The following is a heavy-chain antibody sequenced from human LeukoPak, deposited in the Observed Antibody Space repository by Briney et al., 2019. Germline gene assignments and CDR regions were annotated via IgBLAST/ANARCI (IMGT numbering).Heavy chain of an antibody. V-gene: IGHV3-30-3*01. J-gene: IGHJ6*02. Sequence: GRSLRLSCAASGFTFSSYAMHWVRQAPGKGLEWVAVISYDGSNKYYADSVKGRFTISRDNSKNTLYLQMNSLRAEDTAVYYCARTTSYYYDLRLDPYPAPPGMDVWGQGTTVTVSS. D-gene: IGHD3-22*01. CDR2: ISYDGSNK. CDR3: ARTTSYYYDLRLDPYPAPPGMDV. CDR1: GFTFSSYA.